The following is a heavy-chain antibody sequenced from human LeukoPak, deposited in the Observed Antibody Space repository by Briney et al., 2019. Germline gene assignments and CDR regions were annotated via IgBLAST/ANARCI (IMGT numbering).Heavy chain of an antibody. J-gene: IGHJ6*02. CDR3: VREIRCSGGSCSTSYYYYYYGMDV. CDR1: GFTFSSYG. Sequence: GGSLRLSCAASGFTFSSYGMHWVRQAPGKGLEWVAVIWYDGSNKYHADSVKGRFTISRDNSKNTLYLQMNSLRAEDTAVYYCVREIRCSGGSCSTSYYYYYYGMDVWGQGTTVTVSS. V-gene: IGHV3-33*01. D-gene: IGHD2-15*01. CDR2: IWYDGSNK.